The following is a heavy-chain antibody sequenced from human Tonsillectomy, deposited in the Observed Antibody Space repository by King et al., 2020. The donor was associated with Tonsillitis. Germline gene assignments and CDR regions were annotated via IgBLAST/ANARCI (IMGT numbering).Heavy chain of an antibody. D-gene: IGHD3-22*01. CDR1: GFTFSSYC. Sequence: VQLVESGGGLVQPGGSRRLSCAASGFTFSSYCMHWVRQAPGKGLVWGSHINRDESSTSYADSVKGRFTISRDNAKKTLYMQMNSLRAEDTAVYYCAREATYDISGYYSGENAFDIWGQGTMVTVSS. J-gene: IGHJ3*02. V-gene: IGHV3-74*01. CDR3: AREATYDISGYYSGENAFDI. CDR2: INRDESST.